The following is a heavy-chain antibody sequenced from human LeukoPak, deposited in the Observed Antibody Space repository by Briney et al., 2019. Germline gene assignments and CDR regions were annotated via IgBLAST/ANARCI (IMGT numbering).Heavy chain of an antibody. D-gene: IGHD6-19*01. CDR1: GYTFTGYY. J-gene: IGHJ5*02. CDR3: ANGYSSGWHPPFDP. V-gene: IGHV1-2*02. Sequence: ASVKLSCKASGYTFTGYYMHWVRQAPGQGLEWMGWINPNSGGTNYAQKFQGRVTMTRDTSISTAYMELSRQRSDDTAVYYCANGYSSGWHPPFDPWGQGTLVTVSS. CDR2: INPNSGGT.